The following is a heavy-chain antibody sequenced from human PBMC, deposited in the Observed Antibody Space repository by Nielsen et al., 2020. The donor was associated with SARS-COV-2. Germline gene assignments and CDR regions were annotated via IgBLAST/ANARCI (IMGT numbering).Heavy chain of an antibody. CDR2: IYHSGST. CDR3: ARDLVYMDV. Sequence: SETLSLTCTVSGYSISGGYYWGWIRQPPGKGLEWIGSIYHSGSTYYNPSLKSRVTISVDTSKNQFSLKLSSVTAADTAVYYCARDLVYMDVWGKGTTVTVSS. V-gene: IGHV4-38-2*02. D-gene: IGHD3-16*01. J-gene: IGHJ6*03. CDR1: GYSISGGYY.